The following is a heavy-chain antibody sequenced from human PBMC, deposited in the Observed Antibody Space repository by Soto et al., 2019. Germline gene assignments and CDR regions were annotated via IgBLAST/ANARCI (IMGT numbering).Heavy chain of an antibody. CDR1: GFGFSDSA. CDR3: SRTYGGV. CDR2: VRVKANNYAT. D-gene: IGHD2-21*01. V-gene: IGHV3-73*01. Sequence: GGSLRLSCAASGFGFSDSAMHWVRQASGRGLEWVGHVRVKANNYATAYAASVKGRFTISRDDSKNTAYLQMNSLKTEDTAVYYCSRTYGGVWGQGTTVTGSS. J-gene: IGHJ6*02.